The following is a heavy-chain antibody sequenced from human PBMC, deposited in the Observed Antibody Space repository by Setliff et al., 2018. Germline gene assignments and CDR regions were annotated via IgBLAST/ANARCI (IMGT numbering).Heavy chain of an antibody. Sequence: ASVKVSCKASGYTFSDYGITWVRQAPGQGLEWMGWISIYTGNAYYAHKLQGRVTMTTDTSTDTAYLELWSLRSDDTAVYYCSRLVRYCTTTSCQRLSGGEYWGQGTLVTVS. CDR1: GYTFSDYG. J-gene: IGHJ4*02. CDR2: ISIYTGNA. D-gene: IGHD2-2*01. CDR3: SRLVRYCTTTSCQRLSGGEY. V-gene: IGHV1-18*01.